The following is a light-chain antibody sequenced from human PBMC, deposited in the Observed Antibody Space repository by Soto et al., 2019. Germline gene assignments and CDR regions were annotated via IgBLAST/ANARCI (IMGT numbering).Light chain of an antibody. CDR3: QQYNNWPRT. CDR1: QSVSSSY. CDR2: GAS. J-gene: IGKJ5*01. V-gene: IGKV3-15*01. Sequence: EIVLTQSPGTLSLSPGGRATLSCRASQSVSSSYLAWYQQKPGQAPRLLIYGASTRATGIPARFSGSGSGTKFTLTISSLQSEDCAVYYCQQYNNWPRTFGQGTRLEIK.